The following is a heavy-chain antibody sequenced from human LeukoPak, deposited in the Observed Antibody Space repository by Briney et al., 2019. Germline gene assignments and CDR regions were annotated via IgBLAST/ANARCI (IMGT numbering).Heavy chain of an antibody. V-gene: IGHV3-23*01. CDR1: GFTFNTYA. Sequence: PGGSLRLSCAASGFTFNTYAMSWVRQAPGKRLEWVSGISPSGDITYYADSVKGRFTISRDNSKNTLYLEVISLTAEDTAVYYCAKDGAWLRFGEWSQGTLVTVSS. J-gene: IGHJ4*02. CDR2: ISPSGDIT. CDR3: AKDGAWLRFGE. D-gene: IGHD3-10*01.